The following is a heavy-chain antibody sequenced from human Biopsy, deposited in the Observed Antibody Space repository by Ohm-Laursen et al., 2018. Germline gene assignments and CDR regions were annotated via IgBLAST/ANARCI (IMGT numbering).Heavy chain of an antibody. CDR1: GGTYSGYY. CDR3: ARFIVPSLHCSNGVCPIRWFDP. Sequence: SDTLSLTCAVYGGTYSGYYWSWIRQPPGKGLEWIGEVNHDVRANYNPSLKSRVTISGDMSKKQFSLKLSGVTAADTAVYYCARFIVPSLHCSNGVCPIRWFDPWGQGTLVTVFS. V-gene: IGHV4-34*01. CDR2: VNHDVRA. D-gene: IGHD2-2*01. J-gene: IGHJ5*02.